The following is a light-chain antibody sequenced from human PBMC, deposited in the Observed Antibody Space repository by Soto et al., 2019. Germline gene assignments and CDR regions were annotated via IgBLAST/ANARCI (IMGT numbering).Light chain of an antibody. CDR2: YAX. CDR1: QGVVIRY. J-gene: IGKJ5*01. Sequence: EIGLTQSPGTLSLSPEERATLSCXASQGVVIRYLSWYEQKTGQXTRLLXXYAXIRGTGIPERFSGSGSGREFTLTISSLQPEDFATYYCQQSYSTSSITFGQGTRLEIK. V-gene: IGKV3D-20*02. CDR3: QQSYSTSSIT.